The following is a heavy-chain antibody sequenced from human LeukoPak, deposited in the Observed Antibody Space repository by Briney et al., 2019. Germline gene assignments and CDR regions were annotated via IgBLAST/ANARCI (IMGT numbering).Heavy chain of an antibody. V-gene: IGHV4-59*11. Sequence: SETLSLTCTVSGGSISSHYWSWLRQPPGKGLEWIGYIYYSGSTNYNPSLKSRVTISVDTSKNQFSLKLSSVTAADTAVYYCARADGSSWYLDAFDIWGQGTMVTVSS. CDR1: GGSISSHY. CDR2: IYYSGST. J-gene: IGHJ3*02. CDR3: ARADGSSWYLDAFDI. D-gene: IGHD6-13*01.